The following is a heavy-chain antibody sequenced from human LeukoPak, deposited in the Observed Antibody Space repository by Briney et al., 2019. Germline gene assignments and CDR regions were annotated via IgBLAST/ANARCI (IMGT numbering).Heavy chain of an antibody. Sequence: GGSLRLSCAASGFTFSSYAMSWVRQAPGKGLEWASAISGSGGSTYYADSVKGRFTISRDNSKNTLYLQMNSLRAEDTAVYYCAKVRSMVRGVIDYWGQGTLVTVSS. CDR1: GFTFSSYA. V-gene: IGHV3-23*01. J-gene: IGHJ4*02. D-gene: IGHD3-10*01. CDR3: AKVRSMVRGVIDY. CDR2: ISGSGGST.